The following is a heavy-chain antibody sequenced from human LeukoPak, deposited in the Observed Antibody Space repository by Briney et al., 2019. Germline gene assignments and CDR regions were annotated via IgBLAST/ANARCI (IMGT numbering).Heavy chain of an antibody. CDR2: IYYSGST. D-gene: IGHD3/OR15-3a*01. J-gene: IGHJ4*02. Sequence: PSETLSLTCTVSGGSISSYYWSWIRQPPGKGLEWIGYIYYSGSTNYNPSLKSRVTISVDTPKNQFSLKLSSVTAVDTAVYYCARRTGYYDGFDYWGQGTLVTVSS. CDR3: ARRTGYYDGFDY. V-gene: IGHV4-59*01. CDR1: GGSISSYY.